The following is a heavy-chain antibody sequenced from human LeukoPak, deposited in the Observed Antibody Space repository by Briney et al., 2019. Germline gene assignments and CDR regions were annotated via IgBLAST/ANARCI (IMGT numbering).Heavy chain of an antibody. Sequence: PSQTLSLTCTVSGGSISSGDYYWSWIRQPPGKGLEWIGYIYYSGSTYYNPSLKSRVTISVDTSKNQFSLKLSSVTAADTAVYYCARVYSSGWYPYYFDYRGQGTLVTVSS. CDR1: GGSISSGDYY. D-gene: IGHD6-19*01. CDR2: IYYSGST. J-gene: IGHJ4*02. V-gene: IGHV4-30-4*01. CDR3: ARVYSSGWYPYYFDY.